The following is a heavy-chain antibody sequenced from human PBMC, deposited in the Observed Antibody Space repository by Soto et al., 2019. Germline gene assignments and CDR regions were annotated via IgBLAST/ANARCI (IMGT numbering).Heavy chain of an antibody. V-gene: IGHV4-59*08. CDR3: ARHGSGVAGTGVSYFDY. J-gene: IGHJ4*02. CDR2: IYYSGST. Sequence: SETLSLTCTVSGGSISSYYWSWIRQPPGKGLEWIGYIYYSGSTNYNPSLKSRVTISVDTSKNQFSLKLSSVTAADTAVYYCARHGSGVAGTGVSYFDYWGQGTLVPVSP. CDR1: GGSISSYY. D-gene: IGHD6-19*01.